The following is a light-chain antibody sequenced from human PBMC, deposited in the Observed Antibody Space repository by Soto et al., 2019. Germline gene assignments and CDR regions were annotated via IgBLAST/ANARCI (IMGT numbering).Light chain of an antibody. V-gene: IGLV8-61*01. CDR3: VLYVGSGIWV. Sequence: QTVVTQEPSFSVSPGGTVTLTCGLSSGSVSSRYHPSWFQQTPGQAPRTLMYSTRIRSSGVPDRFSGSILGDKAALTITGAQADDECDYYCVLYVGSGIWVFGGGTKLTVL. J-gene: IGLJ3*02. CDR1: SGSVSSRYH. CDR2: STR.